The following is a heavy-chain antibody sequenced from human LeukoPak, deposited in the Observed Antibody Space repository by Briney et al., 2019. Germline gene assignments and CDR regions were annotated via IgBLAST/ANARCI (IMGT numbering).Heavy chain of an antibody. D-gene: IGHD2-15*01. CDR3: AREDGYCSGGSCFTPDTNWFDP. CDR2: IIPIFGTA. V-gene: IGHV1-69*13. CDR1: GGTFSSYA. Sequence: SVKVSCKASGGTFSSYAISWVRQAPGQGLEWMGGIIPIFGTANYAQKFQGRVTITADESTSTAYMELSSLRSEDTAVYYCAREDGYCSGGSCFTPDTNWFDPWGQGTLVTVSS. J-gene: IGHJ5*02.